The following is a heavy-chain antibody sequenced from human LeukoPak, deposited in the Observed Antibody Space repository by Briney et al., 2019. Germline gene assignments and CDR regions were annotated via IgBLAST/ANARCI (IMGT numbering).Heavy chain of an antibody. Sequence: ASVKVSCKASGYTFTDYYMHWVRQAPGQGVEWMGWINPNDGDTNYAQKFQGRVTMTRDTSISTAHMEVSRLRSDDTAVYYCARANFLYCSSTTCLFDYWGQGTLVTVSS. CDR1: GYTFTDYY. CDR3: ARANFLYCSSTTCLFDY. D-gene: IGHD2-2*01. V-gene: IGHV1-2*02. J-gene: IGHJ4*02. CDR2: INPNDGDT.